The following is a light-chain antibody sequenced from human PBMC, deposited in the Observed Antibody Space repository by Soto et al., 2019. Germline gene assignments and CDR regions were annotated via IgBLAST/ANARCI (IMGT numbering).Light chain of an antibody. V-gene: IGKV1-9*01. J-gene: IGKJ5*01. CDR2: DAS. CDR1: QDIGNY. Sequence: IQLTQSPSSLSASVGDRVTISCRASQDIGNYLAWYQQKPGEAPKLLIYDASTLQSGVPLRFGGSGSGTDFTLTISSLQPEDFATYYCQQLNKYPVTFGQGTRLEIK. CDR3: QQLNKYPVT.